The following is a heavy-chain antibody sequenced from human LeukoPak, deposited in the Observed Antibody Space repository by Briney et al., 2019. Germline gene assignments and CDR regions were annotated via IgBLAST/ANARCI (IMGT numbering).Heavy chain of an antibody. CDR2: ISSSSSTI. D-gene: IGHD4-17*01. CDR1: GFTFSSYS. V-gene: IGHV3-48*02. Sequence: GGSLRLSCAASGFTFSSYSMNWVRQAPGKGLEWVSYISSSSSTIYYADSVKGRFTISRDNAKNSLFLQMNSLRDEDTAFYYCARGDGPTVTADYFQNWGQGTLVTVS. CDR3: ARGDGPTVTADYFQN. J-gene: IGHJ1*01.